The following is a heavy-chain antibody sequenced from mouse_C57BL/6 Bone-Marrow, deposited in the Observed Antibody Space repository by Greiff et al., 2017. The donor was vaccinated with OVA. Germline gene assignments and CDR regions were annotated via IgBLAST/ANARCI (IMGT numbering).Heavy chain of an antibody. J-gene: IGHJ2*01. CDR3: TGGSGGY. Sequence: EVKVEESGAELVRPGASVKLSCTASGFNIKDDYMHWVKQRPEQGLEWIGWIDPENGDTEYASKFQGKATITAETSSNTAYLQLSSLTSEDTAVYYCTGGSGGYWGQGTTLTVSS. V-gene: IGHV14-4*01. D-gene: IGHD1-1*01. CDR2: IDPENGDT. CDR1: GFNIKDDY.